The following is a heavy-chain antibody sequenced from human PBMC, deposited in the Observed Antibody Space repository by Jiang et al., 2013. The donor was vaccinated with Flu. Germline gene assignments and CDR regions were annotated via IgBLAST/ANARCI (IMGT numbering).Heavy chain of an antibody. Sequence: GSGLVKPSGTLSLTCTVSGVSMRSTNWWSWVRQTPQKGLEWIGEISDSGTTSYNPSLKSRVTLSVDISKNQFSLSLNSVTAADTAVYYCVRDHYSYYHYYMDVWGRGTTVTVSS. J-gene: IGHJ6*03. CDR2: ISDSGTT. CDR1: GVSMRSTNW. CDR3: VRDHYSYYHYYMDV. D-gene: IGHD3-10*01. V-gene: IGHV4-4*02.